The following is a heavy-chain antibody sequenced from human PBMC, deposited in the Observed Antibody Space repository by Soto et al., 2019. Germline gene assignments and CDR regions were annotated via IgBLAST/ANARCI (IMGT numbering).Heavy chain of an antibody. Sequence: QVQLVQSGAEVKKPGSSVKVSCKASGGTFSSYAISWVRQAPGQGLEWMGGIIPIFGTANYAQKFQGRVTITADETPSTASMELSSLRSEDTAVYYCARESRYCSGGSCYFLPGIDCWGQGTLVTVSS. CDR2: IIPIFGTA. CDR1: GGTFSSYA. CDR3: ARESRYCSGGSCYFLPGIDC. J-gene: IGHJ4*02. V-gene: IGHV1-69*12. D-gene: IGHD2-15*01.